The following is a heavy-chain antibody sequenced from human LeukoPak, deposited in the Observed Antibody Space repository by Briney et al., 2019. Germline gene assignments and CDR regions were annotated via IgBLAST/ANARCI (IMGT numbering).Heavy chain of an antibody. D-gene: IGHD3-22*01. CDR1: GGTFSSYA. Sequence: SVKVSCKASGGTFSSYAISWVRQAPGQGLEWMGGIIPIFGTANYAQKFQGRVTITADESTSTAYMELSSLRSEDTAVYYCARVGGYYDSSGYYYPNWFDPWGQGTLVTVSS. CDR2: IIPIFGTA. CDR3: ARVGGYYDSSGYYYPNWFDP. V-gene: IGHV1-69*01. J-gene: IGHJ5*02.